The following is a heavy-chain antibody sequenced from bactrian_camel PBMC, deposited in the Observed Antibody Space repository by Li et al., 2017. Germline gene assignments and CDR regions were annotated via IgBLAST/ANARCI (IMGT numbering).Heavy chain of an antibody. V-gene: IGHV3S40*01. Sequence: DVQLVESGGGLVQPGRSLRLSCTASGFRFSLNGMSWVRQTPGNKLEWISSITGSGSRTFYADSVKGRFSISRDNAKNSVYLQMNSLKPEDTAVYYCVKDDWGWSFGSWGQGTQVTVS. CDR3: VKDDWGWSFGS. D-gene: IGHD5*01. CDR1: GFRFSLNG. J-gene: IGHJ6*01. CDR2: ITGSGSRT.